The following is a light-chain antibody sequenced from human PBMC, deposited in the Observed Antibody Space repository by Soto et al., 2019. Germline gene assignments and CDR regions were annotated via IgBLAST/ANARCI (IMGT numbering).Light chain of an antibody. J-gene: IGKJ2*01. V-gene: IGKV3-15*01. CDR1: QSVSSN. Sequence: EIVMTQSPATLSVSPGERATLSCRASQSVSSNLAWYQQKPAQAPRLLIYGASTRATGIPARFSGSGSGTEFTLTISSLQSEDFAGYSCQQYNNWPQTFGQGTRLEIK. CDR2: GAS. CDR3: QQYNNWPQT.